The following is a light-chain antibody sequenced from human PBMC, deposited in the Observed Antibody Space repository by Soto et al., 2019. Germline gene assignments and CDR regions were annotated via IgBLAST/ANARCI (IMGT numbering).Light chain of an antibody. CDR3: QQHNNWPPWT. J-gene: IGKJ1*01. CDR2: GAS. CDR1: QSVISTY. V-gene: IGKV3-15*01. Sequence: EIVLTQSPGTLSLSPGERATLSCRASQSVISTYLAWYQQKPGQAPRLLIYGASTRATGVPARFSGSGSGTEFTLAISSLQSEDFAVYYCQQHNNWPPWTFGQGTKVDIK.